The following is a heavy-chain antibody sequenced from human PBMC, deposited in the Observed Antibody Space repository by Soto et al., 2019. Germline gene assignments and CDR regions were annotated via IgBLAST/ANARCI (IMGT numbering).Heavy chain of an antibody. V-gene: IGHV2-5*02. J-gene: IGHJ4*02. Sequence: QITLKESGPTLVEPTQTLTLTCTFSGFSLDTSGERLGWVRQSPGKALEWLALLYWDGDTDYTPSLQYRISITTDTSQKTSVMTMYNVDTEDTGTYFCVRRRKRFRDNCWGGPCYGGFDHLGEGALVTVSS. D-gene: IGHD1-1*01. CDR3: VRRRKRFRDNCWGGPCYGGFDH. CDR1: GFSLDTSGER. CDR2: LYWDGDT.